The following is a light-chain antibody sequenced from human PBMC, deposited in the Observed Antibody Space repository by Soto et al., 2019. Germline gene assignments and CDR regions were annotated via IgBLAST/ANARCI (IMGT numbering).Light chain of an antibody. CDR1: RFNIGNNK. Sequence: QSVLTQSPSASGNPGQKVTISCSGGRFNIGNNKVNWYQQLPGTAPKLLIYSDDQRPSGVPDRFSGSESGTSASLAISGLQSGDEADYYCAAWDASLNGPAFGGGTQLTVL. CDR3: AAWDASLNGPA. V-gene: IGLV1-44*01. J-gene: IGLJ2*01. CDR2: SDD.